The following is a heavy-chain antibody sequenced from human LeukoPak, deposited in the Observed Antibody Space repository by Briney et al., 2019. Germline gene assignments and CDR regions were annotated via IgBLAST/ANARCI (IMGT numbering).Heavy chain of an antibody. CDR2: ISGSGSTV. CDR3: ARDPYSGKHDAFDI. D-gene: IGHD1-26*01. V-gene: IGHV3-48*03. J-gene: IGHJ3*02. Sequence: GGSLRLSCAASGFTFSSYEMNWVRQAPGKGLEWVSYISGSGSTVYYADSVKGRFTISRDNAKNSLYLQMNSLRAEDTAVYYCARDPYSGKHDAFDIWGQGTMVTVSS. CDR1: GFTFSSYE.